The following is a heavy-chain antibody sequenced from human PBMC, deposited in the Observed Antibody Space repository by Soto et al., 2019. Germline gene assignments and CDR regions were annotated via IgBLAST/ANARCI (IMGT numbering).Heavy chain of an antibody. CDR3: ARYYYYGSGSLGYYYGMDV. J-gene: IGHJ6*02. V-gene: IGHV4-39*01. CDR2: IYYSGST. D-gene: IGHD3-10*01. Sequence: PSETLSLTCAVSGDSISSSGYYWGWIRQPPGKGLEWIGSIYYSGSTYYNPSLKSRVTISVDTSKNQFSLKLSSVTAADTAVYYCARYYYYGSGSLGYYYGMDVWGQGTTVTVS. CDR1: GDSISSSGYY.